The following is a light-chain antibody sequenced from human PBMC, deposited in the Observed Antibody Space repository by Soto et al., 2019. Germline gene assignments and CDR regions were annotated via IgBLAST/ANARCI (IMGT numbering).Light chain of an antibody. V-gene: IGLV1-40*01. Sequence: QSVLTQPPSVSGAPGQRVTISCTGSSSNIGAGYGVHWYQQLPGTAPKLLIYGNSNRPSGVPDRFSGSKSGTSASLAITGLQAEDEADYYCQSYDSSLIGSVFGTGTKVTVL. J-gene: IGLJ1*01. CDR2: GNS. CDR1: SSNIGAGYG. CDR3: QSYDSSLIGSV.